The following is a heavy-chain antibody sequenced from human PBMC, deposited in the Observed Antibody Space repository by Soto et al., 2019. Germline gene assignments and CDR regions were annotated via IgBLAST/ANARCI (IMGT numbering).Heavy chain of an antibody. CDR2: ISWNSGSI. D-gene: IGHD4-17*01. V-gene: IGHV3-9*01. J-gene: IGHJ3*02. CDR3: AKDKDHYGDYEAFDI. Sequence: GGSLRLSCAASGFTFDDYAMHWVRQAPGKGLEWVSGISWNSGSIGYADSVKGRFTISRDNAKNSLYLQMNSLRAEDTALYYCAKDKDHYGDYEAFDIWGQGTMVTVSS. CDR1: GFTFDDYA.